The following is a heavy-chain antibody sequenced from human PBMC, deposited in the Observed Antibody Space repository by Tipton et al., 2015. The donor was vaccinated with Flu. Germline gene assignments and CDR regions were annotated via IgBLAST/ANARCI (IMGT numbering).Heavy chain of an antibody. V-gene: IGHV3-33*06. J-gene: IGHJ4*02. CDR3: AKDRVGYYGSGVDY. CDR1: GFTFSSYG. Sequence: LSLTCAASGFTFSSYGMHWVRQAPGKGLEWVAVIWYDGSNKYYADSVKGRFTISRDNSKNTLCLQMNSLRAEDTAVYYCAKDRVGYYGSGVDYWGQGTLVTVSS. D-gene: IGHD3-10*01. CDR2: IWYDGSNK.